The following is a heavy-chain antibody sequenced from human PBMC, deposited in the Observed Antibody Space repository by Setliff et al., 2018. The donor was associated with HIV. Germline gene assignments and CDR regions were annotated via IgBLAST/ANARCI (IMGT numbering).Heavy chain of an antibody. V-gene: IGHV4-4*02. CDR3: ASPKERYYYGSGTNVREYYGMDV. J-gene: IGHJ6*02. Sequence: NPSETLSLTCAVSSGSISSSNWWSWVRQPPGKELEWIGEIYHSGSTNYNPSLKSRVTISLDRFKNQFSLKLTSVTAADTAVYYCASPKERYYYGSGTNVREYYGMDVWGQGTTVTVSS. D-gene: IGHD3-10*01. CDR2: IYHSGST. CDR1: SGSISSSNW.